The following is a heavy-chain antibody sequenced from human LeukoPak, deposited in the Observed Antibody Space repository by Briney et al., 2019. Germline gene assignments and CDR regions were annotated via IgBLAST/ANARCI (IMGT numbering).Heavy chain of an antibody. CDR1: AGFLSGYY. J-gene: IGHJ6*02. V-gene: IGHV4-34*01. CDR2: MHYSGST. Sequence: PSQSLSLTCAVYAGFLSGYYWTWIRPPPGKGLEWVGAMHYSGSTNYNPTLKSRVTISVDTSKSNFSLKLSSVTAADTAVYYCARGSLGTYYYGSGSYYKTQNYYYGMDVWGQGTTVTVSS. D-gene: IGHD3-10*01. CDR3: ARGSLGTYYYGSGSYYKTQNYYYGMDV.